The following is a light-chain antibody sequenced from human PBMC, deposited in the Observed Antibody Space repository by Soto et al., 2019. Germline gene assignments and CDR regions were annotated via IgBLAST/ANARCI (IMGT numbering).Light chain of an antibody. J-gene: IGLJ2*01. CDR2: EVS. Sequence: QSALTQPTSVSGSPGQSITISCTGTSSDVGGYNYVSWYQQHPGKAPKLMIYEVSNRPSGVSNRFSGSKSGNTASLTISWLQAEDEADYYCSSYTSSSTLVVFGGGTKLTVL. V-gene: IGLV2-14*01. CDR1: SSDVGGYNY. CDR3: SSYTSSSTLVV.